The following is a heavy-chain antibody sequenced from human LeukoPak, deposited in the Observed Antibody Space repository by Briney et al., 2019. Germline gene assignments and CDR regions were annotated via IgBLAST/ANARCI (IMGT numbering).Heavy chain of an antibody. Sequence: SETLSLTCTVSGGSISPHSWSWIRQPPGKGLEWIGYIFYIGHTNYNPSLKSRVTISLDTSKNQFSLKLSSVTAADTAVYYCARLHRYGSIIYFDHWGQGTLVTVSS. D-gene: IGHD5-18*01. J-gene: IGHJ4*02. V-gene: IGHV4-59*11. CDR3: ARLHRYGSIIYFDH. CDR1: GGSISPHS. CDR2: IFYIGHT.